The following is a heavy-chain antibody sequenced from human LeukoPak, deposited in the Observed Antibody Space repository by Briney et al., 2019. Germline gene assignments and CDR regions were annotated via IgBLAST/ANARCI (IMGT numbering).Heavy chain of an antibody. V-gene: IGHV3-21*01. D-gene: IGHD3-10*01. Sequence: GGSLRLSCAASGFTFSSYSMNWVRQAPGKGLEWVSSISSSSTYIYYADSVKGRFTISRDNAKNSLSLQMNSLRAEDTAVYYCARHYGSGTPYGMDVWGQGTTVTVSS. J-gene: IGHJ6*02. CDR1: GFTFSSYS. CDR3: ARHYGSGTPYGMDV. CDR2: ISSSSTYI.